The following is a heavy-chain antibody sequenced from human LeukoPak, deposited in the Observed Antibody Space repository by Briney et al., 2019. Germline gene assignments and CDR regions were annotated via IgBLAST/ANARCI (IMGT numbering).Heavy chain of an antibody. J-gene: IGHJ4*02. V-gene: IGHV4-59*01. Sequence: SETLSLTCTVSGGSISSYYWSWIRQPPGKGLEWIGYIYYSGSTNYNPSLKSRVTISVDTSKNQFSLKLSSATAADTAVYYCARGPGVVPAAMYNYWGQGTLVTVSS. CDR3: ARGPGVVPAAMYNY. CDR2: IYYSGST. D-gene: IGHD2-2*01. CDR1: GGSISSYY.